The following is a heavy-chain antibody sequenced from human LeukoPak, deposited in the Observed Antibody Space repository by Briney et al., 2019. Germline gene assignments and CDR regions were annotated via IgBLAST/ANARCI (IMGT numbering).Heavy chain of an antibody. Sequence: SETLSLTCAVYGGSFSGYYWSWIRQPPGKGLEWIGEINHSGSTNYNPSLKSRVTISVDTSKNQFSLKLSSVTAADTAVYYCARKSCSGGSCPHDYWGQGTLVTVSS. D-gene: IGHD2-15*01. CDR1: GGSFSGYY. CDR3: ARKSCSGGSCPHDY. CDR2: INHSGST. V-gene: IGHV4-34*01. J-gene: IGHJ4*02.